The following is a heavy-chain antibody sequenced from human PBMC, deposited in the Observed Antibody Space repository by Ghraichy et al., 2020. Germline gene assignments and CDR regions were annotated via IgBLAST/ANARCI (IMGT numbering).Heavy chain of an antibody. J-gene: IGHJ4*02. CDR3: ARTLFSSSPHSPLDY. CDR2: INPNSGGT. V-gene: IGHV1-2*02. CDR1: GYTFTGYY. Sequence: ASVKVSCKASGYTFTGYYMHWVRQAPGQGLEWMGWINPNSGGTNYAQKFQGRVTMTRDTSISTAYMELSRLRSDDTAVYYCARTLFSSSPHSPLDYWGQGTLVTVSS. D-gene: IGHD6-6*01.